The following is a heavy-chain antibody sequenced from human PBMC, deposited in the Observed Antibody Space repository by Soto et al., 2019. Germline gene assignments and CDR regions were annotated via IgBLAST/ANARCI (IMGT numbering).Heavy chain of an antibody. V-gene: IGHV2-5*02. CDR3: APRVLRPVFGLVTTNAIYFDF. CDR2: IYWDDDK. Sequence: QITLNESGPTQVKPRQTLTLTCTFSGFSLTTSGVGVGWIRQSPGKAPEWLALIYWDDDKRYSPTLKSRLTITKDTSKNQVFLTMADLDPADTATYYCAPRVLRPVFGLVTTNAIYFDFWGQGPPVAVSS. D-gene: IGHD3-3*01. CDR1: GFSLTTSGVG. J-gene: IGHJ4*02.